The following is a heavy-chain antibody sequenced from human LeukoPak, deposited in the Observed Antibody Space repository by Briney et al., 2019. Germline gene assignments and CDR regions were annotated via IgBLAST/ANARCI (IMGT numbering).Heavy chain of an antibody. Sequence: ASVKVSCKASGYTLTSYGISWVRRAPGQGLEWMGWISAYNGNTNYAQKLQGRATMTTDTSTSTAYMELRSLRSDDTAVYYCAIYKAARPYYYYGMDVWGQGTTVTVSS. CDR3: AIYKAARPYYYYGMDV. J-gene: IGHJ6*02. D-gene: IGHD6-6*01. CDR1: GYTLTSYG. CDR2: ISAYNGNT. V-gene: IGHV1-18*01.